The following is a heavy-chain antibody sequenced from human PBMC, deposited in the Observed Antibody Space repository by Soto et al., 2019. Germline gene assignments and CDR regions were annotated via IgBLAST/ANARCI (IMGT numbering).Heavy chain of an antibody. D-gene: IGHD3-10*01. J-gene: IGHJ4*02. CDR1: GCSISSGDYY. Sequence: PSETLSLTCTFSGCSISSGDYYWSWIRQPPGKGLEWIGNIYYSGSTYYNPSLKSRVTISIDTSKNQFSLKLSSVTAADTAVYYCASRKSSPYFDYWGQGTLVTSPQ. V-gene: IGHV4-30-4*01. CDR2: IYYSGST. CDR3: ASRKSSPYFDY.